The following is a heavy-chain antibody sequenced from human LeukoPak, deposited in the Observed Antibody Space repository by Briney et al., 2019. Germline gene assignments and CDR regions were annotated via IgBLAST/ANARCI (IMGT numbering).Heavy chain of an antibody. V-gene: IGHV3-74*01. D-gene: IGHD3-10*01. CDR3: AKGGVYYASGSPSDGFDI. CDR2: INSDGSST. CDR1: GFTFSSYW. Sequence: GGSLRLSCAASGFTFSSYWMHWVRQAPGKGLVWVSRINSDGSSTSYAGSVKGRFTISRDNSKNTLSLQMNSLRAEDTAVYYCAKGGVYYASGSPSDGFDIWGQGTMVTVSS. J-gene: IGHJ3*02.